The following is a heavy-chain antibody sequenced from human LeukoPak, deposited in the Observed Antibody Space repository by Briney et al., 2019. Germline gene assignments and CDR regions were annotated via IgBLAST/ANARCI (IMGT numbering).Heavy chain of an antibody. V-gene: IGHV3-53*01. D-gene: IGHD3-22*01. J-gene: IGHJ4*02. CDR2: IYSGCST. CDR3: AKDPYDIGAGYYFDY. Sequence: PGGSLRLSCAASGFTVSSNYMSWVRQAPGKGLEWVSVIYSGCSTYYADSVKGRFTISRDNSKNTLYLQMNSLRAEDTAVYYCAKDPYDIGAGYYFDYWGQGTLVTVSS. CDR1: GFTVSSNY.